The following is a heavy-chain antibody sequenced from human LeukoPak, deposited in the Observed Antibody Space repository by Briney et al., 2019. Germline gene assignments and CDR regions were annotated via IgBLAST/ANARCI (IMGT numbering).Heavy chain of an antibody. V-gene: IGHV3-23*01. CDR3: AKYLSGSFPRFDY. J-gene: IGHJ4*02. CDR1: GFTFSSDA. Sequence: GGSLRLSCAVSGFTFSSDAMSWVRQAPGKGLEWVSAISGSGGSTYYAESVKGRFTISRDNSKNTLYLQMNSLRAEDTAVYYCAKYLSGSFPRFDYRGQGTLVTVSS. D-gene: IGHD1-26*01. CDR2: ISGSGGST.